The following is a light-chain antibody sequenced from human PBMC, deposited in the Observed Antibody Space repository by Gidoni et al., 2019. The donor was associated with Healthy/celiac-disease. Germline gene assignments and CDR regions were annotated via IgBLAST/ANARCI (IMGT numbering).Light chain of an antibody. CDR1: QSVSSN. Sequence: EIVMTQSPATLSVSPGERATLSCRASQSVSSNLAWYQHKPGQAPRLLIYGASTRATGIPARFSGSGSGTEFTLTISSLQSEDFAVYYCQQYNNWPPWTLXQXTKVEIK. V-gene: IGKV3-15*01. CDR3: QQYNNWPPWT. CDR2: GAS. J-gene: IGKJ1*01.